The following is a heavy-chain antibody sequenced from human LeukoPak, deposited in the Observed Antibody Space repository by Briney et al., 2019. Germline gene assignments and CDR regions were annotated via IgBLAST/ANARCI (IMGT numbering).Heavy chain of an antibody. J-gene: IGHJ4*02. Sequence: ASVKVSCKASGYTFTNYDINWVRRATGQGLEWMGCMNPNSGNTGYAQKFQGRVTMTRNTSISTAYMELSSLRSEDTAVYYCARVNCSSTSCRSKFLDYWGQGTLVTVSS. CDR1: GYTFTNYD. D-gene: IGHD2-2*01. CDR3: ARVNCSSTSCRSKFLDY. V-gene: IGHV1-8*01. CDR2: MNPNSGNT.